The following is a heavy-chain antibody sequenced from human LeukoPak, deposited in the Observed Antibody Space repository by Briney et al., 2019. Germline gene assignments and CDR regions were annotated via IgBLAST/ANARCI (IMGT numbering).Heavy chain of an antibody. CDR2: IYPGDSDT. V-gene: IGHV5-51*01. D-gene: IGHD3-22*01. CDR1: GYSFTTYW. Sequence: PGESLKISCKGSGYSFTTYWIGWVRQIPGRGLEWMGIIYPGDSDTRYSPSFQGQVTISADKSISTAYLQWSSLKASDTAMYYCARQFRDSSGYYSYYFDYWGQGTLVTVSS. CDR3: ARQFRDSSGYYSYYFDY. J-gene: IGHJ4*02.